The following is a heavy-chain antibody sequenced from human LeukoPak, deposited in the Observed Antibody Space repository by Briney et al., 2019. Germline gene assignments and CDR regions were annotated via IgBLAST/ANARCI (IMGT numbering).Heavy chain of an antibody. V-gene: IGHV4-59*01. D-gene: IGHD2-8*01. Sequence: SETLSLTCTISGGSTSSYYRSWIRQSPGKGLEWIGDIYYTGDTNDNPSLKSRASISIDTSNNQFSLRLRSVTAADTAVYYCARGFQWHPKGCVFDFWGQGTMVTVSS. CDR2: IYYTGDT. CDR1: GGSTSSYY. J-gene: IGHJ3*01. CDR3: ARGFQWHPKGCVFDF.